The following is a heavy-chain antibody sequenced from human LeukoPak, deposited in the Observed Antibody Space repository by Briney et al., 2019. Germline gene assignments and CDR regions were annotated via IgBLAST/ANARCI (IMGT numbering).Heavy chain of an antibody. Sequence: GGSLRLSCAASGFTFSSYAMSWVRQAPGKGLEWVSALSGSGGSTYYADSAKGRLTISRDNSKNTLYLQMNSLRADGTAVYYCAKGGPTKYSTGPFDYWGQGTLVTVSS. CDR1: GFTFSSYA. V-gene: IGHV3-23*01. J-gene: IGHJ4*02. D-gene: IGHD1-14*01. CDR2: LSGSGGST. CDR3: AKGGPTKYSTGPFDY.